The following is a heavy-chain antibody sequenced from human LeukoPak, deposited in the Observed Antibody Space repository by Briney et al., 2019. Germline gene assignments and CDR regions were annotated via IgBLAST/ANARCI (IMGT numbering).Heavy chain of an antibody. J-gene: IGHJ6*03. CDR3: ARVDTAPKIYYMDV. Sequence: SGGSLRLSCAASGFTFSSYWMHWVRQAPGKGLVWVSCINSDGSSTSYADSVKGRFTISRDNAKNTLYLQMNSLRAEDTAVYYCARVDTAPKIYYMDVWGKGTTVTVSS. CDR1: GFTFSSYW. D-gene: IGHD5-18*01. V-gene: IGHV3-74*01. CDR2: INSDGSST.